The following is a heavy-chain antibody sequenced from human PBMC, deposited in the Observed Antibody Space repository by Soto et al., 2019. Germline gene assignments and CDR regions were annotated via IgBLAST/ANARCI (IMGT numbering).Heavy chain of an antibody. CDR2: ISYDGSNK. CDR3: ARDKATTPSQDGMDV. CDR1: GFTFSSYA. Sequence: QVQLVESGGGVVQPGRSLRLSCAASGFTFSSYAMHWVRQAPGKGLEWVAVISYDGSNKYYADSVKGRFTISRDNSKNTRYLKMNSLRAEDTAVYYCARDKATTPSQDGMDVWGQGTTVTVSS. V-gene: IGHV3-30-3*01. J-gene: IGHJ6*02. D-gene: IGHD4-4*01.